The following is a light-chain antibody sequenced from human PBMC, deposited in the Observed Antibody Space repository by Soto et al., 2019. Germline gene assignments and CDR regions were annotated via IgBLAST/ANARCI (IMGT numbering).Light chain of an antibody. CDR3: QQYNSYPWT. CDR2: KAS. V-gene: IGKV1-5*03. CDR1: QSISTW. Sequence: DIQMTQSPSTLSASVGDRVTITCRASQSISTWLAWYQQKPGKAPILLIYKASNLESGVPSRFSGSGSGTEFTLTISSLQPDDFAAYYCQQYNSYPWTFGQGTKVETK. J-gene: IGKJ1*01.